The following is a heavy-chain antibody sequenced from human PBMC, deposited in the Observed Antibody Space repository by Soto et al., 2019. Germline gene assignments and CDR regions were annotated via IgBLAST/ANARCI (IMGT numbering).Heavy chain of an antibody. CDR2: ISWNSDSI. Sequence: EAQLVESGGGLVQPGRSLRLSCAGSGFIFDDFAIHWVRQAPGKGLEWVSGISWNSDSIGYADSVKGRFTISRDNAKNSLYLQMNSLRVEDTALYYCTKVGGLYDFWSGPLHFDHWGQGNLVTVSS. D-gene: IGHD3-3*01. V-gene: IGHV3-9*01. CDR1: GFIFDDFA. CDR3: TKVGGLYDFWSGPLHFDH. J-gene: IGHJ4*02.